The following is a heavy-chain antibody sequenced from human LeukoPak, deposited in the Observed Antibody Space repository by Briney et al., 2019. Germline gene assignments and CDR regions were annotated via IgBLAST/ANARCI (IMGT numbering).Heavy chain of an antibody. CDR1: GGSFSGYY. Sequence: PSETLSLTCAVYGGSFSGYYWSWIRQPPGKGLEWIGEINHSGSTNYNPSLKSRVTISVDTSKNQFSLKLSSVTAADTAVYYCARGTWGYSYGTRGRFGYWGQGTLVTVSS. V-gene: IGHV4-34*01. J-gene: IGHJ4*02. CDR2: INHSGST. D-gene: IGHD5-18*01. CDR3: ARGTWGYSYGTRGRFGY.